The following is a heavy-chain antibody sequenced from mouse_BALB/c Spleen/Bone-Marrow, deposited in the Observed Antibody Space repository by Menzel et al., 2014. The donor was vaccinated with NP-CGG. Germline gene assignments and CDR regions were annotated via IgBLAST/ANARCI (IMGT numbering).Heavy chain of an antibody. V-gene: IGHV4-1*02. D-gene: IGHD1-2*01. Sequence: EVQLQQSGGGLVQPGGSLKLSCAASGFDFSGFWMSWVRQAPGRGLEWIGEINPDSNTTNYSPSLKDKFIISRDNAKNTLYLQMSKVRSEDTALYYCARLGYYGSFAYWGQGTLVTVSA. J-gene: IGHJ3*01. CDR2: INPDSNTT. CDR1: GFDFSGFW. CDR3: ARLGYYGSFAY.